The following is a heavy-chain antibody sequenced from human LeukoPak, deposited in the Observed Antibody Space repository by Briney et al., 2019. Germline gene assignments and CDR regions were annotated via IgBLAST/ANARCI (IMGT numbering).Heavy chain of an antibody. V-gene: IGHV3-74*01. CDR3: ARDLQLTGAADY. J-gene: IGHJ4*02. Sequence: GGSLRLSCAASGFPLSSYWMHWVLQAPGKGLVWVSRIITDGSSTSYADSVKGRFTISRDNAKKSLSLQMNSLRAEDTAVYYCARDLQLTGAADYWGQGTLVTVSS. CDR1: GFPLSSYW. D-gene: IGHD2-2*01. CDR2: IITDGSST.